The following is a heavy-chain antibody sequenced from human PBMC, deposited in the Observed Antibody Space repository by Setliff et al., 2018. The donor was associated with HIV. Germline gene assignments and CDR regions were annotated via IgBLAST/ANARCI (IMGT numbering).Heavy chain of an antibody. CDR1: GYRFSTFG. Sequence: ASVKVSCKASGYRFSTFGNSWVRQAPVQGLEWMGNINPHTGVTKYAEKFQGRVTMTRDTSINTIYMELSRLRSDDTAVYYCARDLRDGFEEWFSTLDDGMDVWGQGTTVTVSS. J-gene: IGHJ6*02. CDR3: ARDLRDGFEEWFSTLDDGMDV. CDR2: INPHTGVT. D-gene: IGHD3-3*01. V-gene: IGHV1-2*02.